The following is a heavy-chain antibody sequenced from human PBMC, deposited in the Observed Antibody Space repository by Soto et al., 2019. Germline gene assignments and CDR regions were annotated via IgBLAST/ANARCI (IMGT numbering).Heavy chain of an antibody. Sequence: EMQLVESGGDLVQPGGSLRLSCAASGFSFSVFWMSWVRQAPGKGLEWVANINQDGSGKYYVDSVNGRFTISRDNAKNSLYLQMNGLRAEDTALYYCARSPATGTVDLWGKGTLVIVSS. CDR3: ARSPATGTVDL. CDR2: INQDGSGK. J-gene: IGHJ4*01. CDR1: GFSFSVFW. V-gene: IGHV3-7*01. D-gene: IGHD6-13*01.